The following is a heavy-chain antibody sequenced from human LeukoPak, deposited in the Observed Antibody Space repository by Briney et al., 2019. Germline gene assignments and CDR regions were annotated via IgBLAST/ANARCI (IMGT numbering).Heavy chain of an antibody. D-gene: IGHD6-13*01. CDR2: IYPGDSDT. CDR3: ARSEAAAGTDFDY. V-gene: IGHV5-51*01. Sequence: KVSCKASGYSFTSYWIGWVRQMPGKGLEWMGIIYPGDSDTRYSPSFQGQVTISADKSISTAYLQWSSLKASDTAMYYCARSEAAAGTDFDYWGQGTLVTVSS. CDR1: GYSFTSYW. J-gene: IGHJ4*02.